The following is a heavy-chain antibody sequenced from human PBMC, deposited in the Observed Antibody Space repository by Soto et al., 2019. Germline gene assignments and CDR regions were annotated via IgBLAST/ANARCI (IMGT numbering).Heavy chain of an antibody. D-gene: IGHD3-22*01. Sequence: QLQLQESGPGLVKPSETLSLTCRVSDRSMNSDSSYWGWIRQPPGKGLEWIGVINHSVSTYHNLSLKGRVTMSVDASRNQFTLKLTSMTAADTAVYYCARLGGYVSVGYYYLWDSWGQGTLVTVSS. J-gene: IGHJ4*02. CDR2: INHSVST. V-gene: IGHV4-39*01. CDR3: ARLGGYVSVGYYYLWDS. CDR1: DRSMNSDSSY.